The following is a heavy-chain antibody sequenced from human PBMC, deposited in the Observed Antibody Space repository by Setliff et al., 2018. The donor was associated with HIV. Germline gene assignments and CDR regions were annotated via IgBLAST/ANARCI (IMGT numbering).Heavy chain of an antibody. CDR2: IYPGDSDT. J-gene: IGHJ5*02. D-gene: IGHD3-16*02. CDR3: AKSSGSYPLGFDP. V-gene: IGHV5-51*01. Sequence: GWIRQPAGKGLEWMGVIYPGDSDTMYSPVFEGQVTISVDTSINTAYLQWNSLKASDSGIYYCAKSSGSYPLGFDPWGQGTLVTVSS.